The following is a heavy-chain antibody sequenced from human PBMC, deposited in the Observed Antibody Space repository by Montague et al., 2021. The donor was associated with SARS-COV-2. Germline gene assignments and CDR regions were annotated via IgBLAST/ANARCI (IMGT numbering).Heavy chain of an antibody. J-gene: IGHJ4*02. CDR1: GDSTSHSSYY. D-gene: IGHD6-19*01. V-gene: IGHV4-39*07. CDR3: ASVRQWLVPFDY. Sequence: SETLSLTCTVSGDSTSHSSYYWGWIRQPPGKGLEWYGCIYYSGSTYYNLSLKSRVTISVYTSKNQLSLKLISVTAADTAVYYCASVRQWLVPFDYWGQGTRVT. CDR2: IYYSGST.